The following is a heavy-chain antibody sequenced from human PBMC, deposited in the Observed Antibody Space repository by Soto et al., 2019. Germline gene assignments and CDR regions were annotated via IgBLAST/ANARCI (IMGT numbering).Heavy chain of an antibody. J-gene: IGHJ4*02. CDR2: IYHSGST. Sequence: QLQLQESGSGLVKPSQTLSLTCAVSGGSISSGGYSWSWIRQPPGKGLEWIGYIYHSGSTYYNPSLTGRGPLAGDKSKNQFSLKPSPVTAADTAVYYWARGPPPPYYDSSGHRAFDYWGQGTLVTVSS. CDR1: GGSISSGGYS. D-gene: IGHD3-22*01. V-gene: IGHV4-30-2*01. CDR3: ARGPPPPYYDSSGHRAFDY.